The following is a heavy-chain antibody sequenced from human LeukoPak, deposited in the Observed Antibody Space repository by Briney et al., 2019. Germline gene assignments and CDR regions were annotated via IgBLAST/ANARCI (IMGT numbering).Heavy chain of an antibody. CDR1: GAFIATSSYY. J-gene: IGHJ1*01. D-gene: IGHD2-15*01. V-gene: IGHV4-39*07. CDR2: VFYGGNS. CDR3: ARDPSRSCSGNYCYSH. Sequence: SETLSLTCNVSGAFIATSSYYWGWIRQPPGKGLEWIGSVFYGGNSYYEPSLRGRVTISVDTYNNQFSLKPTSVTAADTAVYYCARDPSRSCSGNYCYSHWGQGTLVIVSS.